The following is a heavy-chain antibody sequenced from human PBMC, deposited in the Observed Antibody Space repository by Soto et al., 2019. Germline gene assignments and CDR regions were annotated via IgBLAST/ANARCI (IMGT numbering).Heavy chain of an antibody. CDR2: INSDGSST. J-gene: IGHJ4*02. V-gene: IGHV3-74*01. Sequence: GGSLRLSCAASGFTFSSYWMHWVRQAPGKGLVWVSRINSDGSSTSYADSVKGRFTISRDNAKNTLYLHMNSLRAEDTAVYYCAKAVVAAIPPFDYWGQGTLVTVSS. CDR3: AKAVVAAIPPFDY. CDR1: GFTFSSYW. D-gene: IGHD2-15*01.